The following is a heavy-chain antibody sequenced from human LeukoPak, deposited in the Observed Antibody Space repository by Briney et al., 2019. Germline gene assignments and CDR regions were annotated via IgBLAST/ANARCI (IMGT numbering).Heavy chain of an antibody. CDR1: GFIFGDHA. Sequence: GQSLRLSCTASGFIFGDHAMSWVRQAPGKGLEWVGFIRSKAYGGTTEYAASVKGRFTISRDGSEGIAYLQMNSLRIDDTAVYYCARGPIHLWLHNGMDVWGQGTTVIVFS. CDR2: IRSKAYGGTT. D-gene: IGHD5-18*01. CDR3: ARGPIHLWLHNGMDV. V-gene: IGHV3-49*04. J-gene: IGHJ6*02.